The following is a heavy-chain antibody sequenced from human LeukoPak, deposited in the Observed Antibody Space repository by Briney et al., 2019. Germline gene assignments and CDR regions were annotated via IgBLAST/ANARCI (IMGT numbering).Heavy chain of an antibody. CDR2: ISSSGGAM. J-gene: IGHJ4*02. V-gene: IGHV3-48*03. CDR3: TRGPPNYLESSGYFYL. CDR1: GFTFSNYE. Sequence: GGSLRLSCAASGFTFSNYEMNWVRQAPGKGLEWVSYISSSGGAMYFADSGKGRFTISRDNAKKSLYLQMKSLRAEDTAVYYCTRGPPNYLESSGYFYLWGQGTLVTVSS. D-gene: IGHD3-22*01.